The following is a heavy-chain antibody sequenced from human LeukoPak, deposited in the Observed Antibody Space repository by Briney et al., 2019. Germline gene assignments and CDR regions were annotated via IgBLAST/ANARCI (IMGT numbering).Heavy chain of an antibody. CDR2: ISSSSSYI. CDR1: GFTFSSYS. D-gene: IGHD2-2*01. CDR3: ARDPLSSTGAFDI. J-gene: IGHJ3*02. Sequence: GGSLRLSCAASGFTFSSYSMNWVRQAPGKGLEWVSSISSSSSYIYYADSVKGRFTISRENAKNSLYLQMNSLRAEDTAVYYCARDPLSSTGAFDIWGQGTMVTVPS. V-gene: IGHV3-21*01.